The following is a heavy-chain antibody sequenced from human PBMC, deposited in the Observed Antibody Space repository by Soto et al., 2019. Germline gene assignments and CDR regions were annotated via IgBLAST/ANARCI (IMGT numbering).Heavy chain of an antibody. CDR1: GFTFSSYW. Sequence: HPGGSLRLSCAASGFTFSSYWMSWVRQAPGKGLEWVANIKQDGSEKYYVDSVKCRFTISRDNAKNSLYLQMNSLRAEDTAVYYCARDCQQLWLGQASEYWGPGTLVTVAS. V-gene: IGHV3-7*01. D-gene: IGHD5-18*01. J-gene: IGHJ4*02. CDR2: IKQDGSEK. CDR3: ARDCQQLWLGQASEY.